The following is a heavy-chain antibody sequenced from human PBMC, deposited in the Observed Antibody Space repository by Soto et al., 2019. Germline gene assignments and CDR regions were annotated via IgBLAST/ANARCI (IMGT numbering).Heavy chain of an antibody. CDR1: GLTFSTYG. D-gene: IGHD3-22*01. CDR2: ISYDGGSK. J-gene: IGHJ4*02. CDR3: AKEQLAMTVVVADYFGS. Sequence: QVQLVESGGGVVQPGKSLRLSCAASGLTFSTYGIHWVRQAPGKGLEWVALISYDGGSKYYGDSVKGRFIISRDNSHNTVSLQMNSLRADDTAVYFCAKEQLAMTVVVADYFGSWGQGTLVTVSS. V-gene: IGHV3-30*18.